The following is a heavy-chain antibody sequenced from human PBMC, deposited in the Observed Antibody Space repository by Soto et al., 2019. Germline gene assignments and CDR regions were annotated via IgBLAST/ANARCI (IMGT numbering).Heavy chain of an antibody. CDR3: ARGDIVVVPAAHKWFDP. J-gene: IGHJ5*02. Sequence: ASVKVSCKASGYTFTSYDINWVRQATGQGLEWMGWMNPNSGNTGYAQKFQGRVTMTRNTYISTAYMELSSLRSEDTAVYYCARGDIVVVPAAHKWFDPWGQGTLVTVSS. D-gene: IGHD2-2*01. V-gene: IGHV1-8*01. CDR2: MNPNSGNT. CDR1: GYTFTSYD.